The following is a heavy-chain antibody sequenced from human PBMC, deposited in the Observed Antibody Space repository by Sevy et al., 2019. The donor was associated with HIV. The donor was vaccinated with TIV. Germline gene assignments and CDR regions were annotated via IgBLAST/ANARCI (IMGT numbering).Heavy chain of an antibody. CDR1: GFTVNDKY. CDR3: VSLFLSFRSGWSYFDY. D-gene: IGHD6-19*01. CDR2: IFSSGST. Sequence: GGSLRLSCAISGFTVNDKYIIWVRQAPGNGLEWVSVIFSSGSTYYGDSAKGRFTISRDNSKNTVDLQMNSVGAEDTAIYYCVSLFLSFRSGWSYFDYWGQGTLVTVSS. V-gene: IGHV3-66*02. J-gene: IGHJ4*02.